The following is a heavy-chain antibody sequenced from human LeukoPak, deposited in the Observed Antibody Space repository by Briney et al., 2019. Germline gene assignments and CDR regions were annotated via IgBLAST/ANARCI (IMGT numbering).Heavy chain of an antibody. D-gene: IGHD3-9*01. V-gene: IGHV1-18*04. CDR1: GYTFTTYG. CDR3: ARDLDILTAYYSGY. Sequence: GASVTVSCKPSGYTFTTYGISWVRQAPGQGLEWMGWISAYNGNTDYAQKFQGRVTMTPDTSTSTAYMELRSLRSDDTAVYYCARDLDILTAYYSGYWGQGTLVTVSS. J-gene: IGHJ4*02. CDR2: ISAYNGNT.